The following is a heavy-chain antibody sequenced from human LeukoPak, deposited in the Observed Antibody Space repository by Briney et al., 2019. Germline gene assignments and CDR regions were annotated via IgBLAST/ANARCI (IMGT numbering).Heavy chain of an antibody. D-gene: IGHD3-9*01. CDR2: ISGSGGST. J-gene: IGHJ4*02. CDR1: GFTFSSYA. V-gene: IGHV3-23*01. CDR3: AKDVLSGTLTFPVY. Sequence: GGSLGLSCAASGFTFSSYAMSWVRQAPGKGLEWVSAISGSGGSTYYADSVKGRFTISRDNSKNTLYLQMNSLRAEDTAVYYCAKDVLSGTLTFPVYWGQGTLVTVSS.